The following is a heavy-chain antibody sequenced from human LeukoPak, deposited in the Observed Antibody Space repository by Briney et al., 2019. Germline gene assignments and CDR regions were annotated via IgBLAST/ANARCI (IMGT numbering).Heavy chain of an antibody. CDR1: GGSISSYH. CDR3: ARVFSSGWYYMPDY. J-gene: IGHJ4*02. V-gene: IGHV4-59*13. CDR2: IYYSGST. D-gene: IGHD6-19*01. Sequence: ETLSLTCTISGGSISSYHGSWIRQPPGKGLERLGHIYYSGSTNYNPSLKSRVTISVDTSKNQFSLKLSSVTAADTAVYYCARVFSSGWYYMPDYWGQGTLVTVSS.